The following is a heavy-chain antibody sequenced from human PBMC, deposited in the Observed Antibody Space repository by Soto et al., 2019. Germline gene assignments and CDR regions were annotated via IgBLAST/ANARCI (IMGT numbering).Heavy chain of an antibody. CDR3: ARHSDYYDSSGYYYPYYYGMDV. J-gene: IGHJ6*02. V-gene: IGHV5-51*01. D-gene: IGHD3-22*01. Sequence: GESLKISCKGSGYSFTSYRIGWVRQMPGKGLEWMGIIYPGDSDTRYSPSFQGQVTISADKSISTAYLQWSSLKASDTAMYYCARHSDYYDSSGYYYPYYYGMDVWGQGTTVTVSS. CDR2: IYPGDSDT. CDR1: GYSFTSYR.